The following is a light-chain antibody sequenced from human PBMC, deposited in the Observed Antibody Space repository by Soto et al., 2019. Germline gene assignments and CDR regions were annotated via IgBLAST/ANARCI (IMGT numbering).Light chain of an antibody. J-gene: IGKJ1*01. CDR1: QSISSY. Sequence: DIQLTQSPSSLSASVGDRVTITCRASQSISSYLCWYQQKPGKAPELLIYAASTLQSGVPSRFSGSGSGTDFTLTISCLQSEDFATYYCQQYYSFPPTFGQGTKVDIK. CDR2: AAS. V-gene: IGKV1-9*01. CDR3: QQYYSFPPT.